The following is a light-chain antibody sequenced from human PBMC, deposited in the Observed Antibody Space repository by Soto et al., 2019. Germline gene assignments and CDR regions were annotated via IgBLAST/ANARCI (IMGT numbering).Light chain of an antibody. CDR3: QHYDNVPWT. Sequence: DIQMTQSPSSLSASVGDRVTITCQASQDISNYLNWYQQKPGKTPKLLIYAASNLETGVPSTFSGSGSGTDFTFTISSLQPEDIATYYCQHYDNVPWTSGQGTKVEIK. J-gene: IGKJ1*01. CDR2: AAS. V-gene: IGKV1-33*01. CDR1: QDISNY.